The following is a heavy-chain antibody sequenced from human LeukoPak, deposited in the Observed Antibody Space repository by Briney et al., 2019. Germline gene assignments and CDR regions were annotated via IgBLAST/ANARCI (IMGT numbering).Heavy chain of an antibody. D-gene: IGHD4-17*01. CDR2: IYYSGST. J-gene: IGHJ1*01. V-gene: IGHV4-31*03. CDR3: ARGSYGDYEYFQH. CDR1: GGSISSGGYY. Sequence: SETLSFTCTVSGGSISSGGYYWSWIRQHPGKGLEWIGYIYYSGSTYYNPSLESRVTISVDTSKNQFSLKLSSVTAADTAVYYCARGSYGDYEYFQHWGQGTLVTVSS.